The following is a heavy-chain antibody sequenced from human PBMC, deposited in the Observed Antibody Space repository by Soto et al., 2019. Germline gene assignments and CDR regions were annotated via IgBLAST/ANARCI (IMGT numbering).Heavy chain of an antibody. CDR1: GYTFTSYA. D-gene: IGHD2-21*02. CDR3: ARSIVVVTALDY. J-gene: IGHJ4*02. Sequence: ASVKVACKASGYTFTSYAMHWVRLAPGQRLEWMGWINAGNGNTKYSQKFQGRVTITRDTSASTAYMELSSLRSEDTAVYYCARSIVVVTALDYWGQGTLVTVSS. CDR2: INAGNGNT. V-gene: IGHV1-3*01.